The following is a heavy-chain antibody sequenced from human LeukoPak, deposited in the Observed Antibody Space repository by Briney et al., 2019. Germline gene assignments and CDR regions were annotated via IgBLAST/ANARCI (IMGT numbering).Heavy chain of an antibody. J-gene: IGHJ5*02. Sequence: GASVKVSCKASGYTFTSYSISWVRQAPGQGLEWMGWISASNGNTNYAQKFQDRVTMTIDTSTSTAYMELRSLRSDDTAVYYCARNRVTITTMLYFDPWGQGTRVTVSS. V-gene: IGHV1-18*01. CDR1: GYTFTSYS. CDR2: ISASNGNT. D-gene: IGHD4-11*01. CDR3: ARNRVTITTMLYFDP.